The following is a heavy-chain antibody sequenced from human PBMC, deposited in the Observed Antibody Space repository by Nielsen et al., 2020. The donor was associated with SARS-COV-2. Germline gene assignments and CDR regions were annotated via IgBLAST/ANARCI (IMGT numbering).Heavy chain of an antibody. V-gene: IGHV1-18*01. D-gene: IGHD3-22*01. CDR3: ARERPTYYYDSSGYDWFDP. CDR2: ISAYNGNT. Sequence: WVRQAPGQGLEWMGWISAYNGNTNYAQKLQGRVTMTTDTSTSTAYMELRSLRSDDTAVYYCARERPTYYYDSSGYDWFDPWGQGTLVTVSS. J-gene: IGHJ5*02.